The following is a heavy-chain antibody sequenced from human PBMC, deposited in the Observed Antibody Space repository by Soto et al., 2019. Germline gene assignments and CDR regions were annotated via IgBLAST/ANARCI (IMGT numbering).Heavy chain of an antibody. Sequence: SLRLSCAASGFTFSSYAMHWVRQAPGKGLEWVAVISYDGSNKYYADSVKGRFTISRDNSKNTLYLQMNSLRAEDTAVYYCARDLNDFWSGYSDYWGQGTLVTVSS. D-gene: IGHD3-3*01. CDR2: ISYDGSNK. V-gene: IGHV3-30-3*01. CDR1: GFTFSSYA. J-gene: IGHJ4*02. CDR3: ARDLNDFWSGYSDY.